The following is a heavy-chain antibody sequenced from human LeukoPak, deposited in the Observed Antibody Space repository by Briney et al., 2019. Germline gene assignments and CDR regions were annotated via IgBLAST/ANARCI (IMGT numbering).Heavy chain of an antibody. V-gene: IGHV1-18*01. CDR2: ISAYNGNT. CDR1: GYTFTSYG. D-gene: IGHD1-1*01. Sequence: ASVKVSCEASGYTFTSYGISWVRQAPGQGLEWMGWISAYNGNTNYAQKLQGRVTMTTDTSTSTAYMELRSLRSDDTAVYYCARGRLQLERLRFDPWGQGTLVTVSS. CDR3: ARGRLQLERLRFDP. J-gene: IGHJ5*02.